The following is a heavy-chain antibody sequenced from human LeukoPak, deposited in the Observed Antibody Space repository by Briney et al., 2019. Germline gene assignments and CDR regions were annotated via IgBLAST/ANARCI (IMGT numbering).Heavy chain of an antibody. CDR3: ARETLPAARHRWFDP. V-gene: IGHV4-4*07. Sequence: SETLSLTCTVSGDSINDHYWSWIRQPAGKGLEWIGRIYTSGSTNYNPSLKSRVTMSVDTSKNQFSLKLSSVTAADTAVYYCARETLPAARHRWFDPWGQGTLVTVSS. D-gene: IGHD2-2*01. CDR2: IYTSGST. CDR1: GDSINDHY. J-gene: IGHJ5*02.